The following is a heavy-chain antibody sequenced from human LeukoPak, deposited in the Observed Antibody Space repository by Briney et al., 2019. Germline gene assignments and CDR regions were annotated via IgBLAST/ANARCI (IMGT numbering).Heavy chain of an antibody. V-gene: IGHV1-69*05. J-gene: IGHJ4*02. CDR2: IIPIFGIA. CDR3: ARRSDWASFDY. CDR1: GGTFTSYA. D-gene: IGHD6-19*01. Sequence: ASVKVSCKASGGTFTSYAITWVRQAPGQVLEWMGRIIPIFGIATYAQKFQCRATITTDESTSTAYIELSSLRSEDTAVYYCARRSDWASFDYWGQGTLVTVSS.